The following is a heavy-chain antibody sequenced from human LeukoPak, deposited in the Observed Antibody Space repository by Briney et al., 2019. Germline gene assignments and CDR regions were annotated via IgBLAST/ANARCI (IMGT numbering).Heavy chain of an antibody. V-gene: IGHV1-8*01. D-gene: IGHD3-3*01. CDR2: MNPNSGNT. CDR3: AKGPAAFWSGYYLVF. CDR1: GYTFTSYD. Sequence: ASVKVSCKASGYTFTSYDINWVRQATGQGLEWMGWMNPNSGNTGYAQKFQGRVTMTRNTSISTAYMELSSLRAEDTALYYCAKGPAAFWSGYYLVFWGQGTLVTVSS. J-gene: IGHJ4*02.